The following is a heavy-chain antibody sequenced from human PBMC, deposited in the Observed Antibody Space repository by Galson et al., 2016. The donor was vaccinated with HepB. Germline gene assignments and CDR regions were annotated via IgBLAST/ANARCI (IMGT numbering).Heavy chain of an antibody. CDR1: GVPVRTFY. D-gene: IGHD4-11*01. CDR2: ISYSGTA. J-gene: IGHJ6*02. CDR3: ARNDVLQVFHGMDV. Sequence: SETLSLTCTVSGVPVRTFYWSWVRHPPGKGLEWLGYISYSGTADYNPSLKSRVTISMDKSKNQVSLKLNSTTAADTAVDYCARNDVLQVFHGMDVWGPGTTVTVSS. V-gene: IGHV4-59*02.